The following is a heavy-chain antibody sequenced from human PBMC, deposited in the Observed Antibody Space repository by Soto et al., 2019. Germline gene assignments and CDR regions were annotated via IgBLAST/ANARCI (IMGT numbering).Heavy chain of an antibody. Sequence: QVQLVQSGAEVKRPGSSVKVSCKASGGKFSTFAINWVRQAPGHGLEWMGGIIPLFGEANYARKFQGRVTLTADESTTTAFMEPSRLRSDDTAVYYCARGVSSAGPTDDYVNWPTLLWGQGTRITVTS. CDR1: GGKFSTFA. V-gene: IGHV1-69*01. CDR2: IIPLFGEA. J-gene: IGHJ4*02. CDR3: ARGVSSAGPTDDYVNWPTLL. D-gene: IGHD1-1*01.